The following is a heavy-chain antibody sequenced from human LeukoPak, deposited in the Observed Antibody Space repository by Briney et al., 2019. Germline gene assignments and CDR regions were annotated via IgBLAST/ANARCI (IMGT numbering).Heavy chain of an antibody. J-gene: IGHJ4*02. V-gene: IGHV3-23*01. CDR2: ISGRGRSL. CDR1: GFNSNDYV. Sequence: PGGSLRLSRAASGFNSNDYVMSWVRRAAGKGLEWVSSISGRGRSLYYADSIKGRFNISRDNSKHILYLQMDSLRAEDPAIYYCATVVAYWGEGALVTVSS. CDR3: ATVVAY.